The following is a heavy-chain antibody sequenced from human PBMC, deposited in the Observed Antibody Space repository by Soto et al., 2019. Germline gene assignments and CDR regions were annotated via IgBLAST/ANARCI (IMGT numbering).Heavy chain of an antibody. J-gene: IGHJ4*02. Sequence: QVQLQESGPGLVKPSQTLSLTCTVSGGSISSGGYYWSWIRPHPGKGLEWIGYIYYSGSTYYNPSLRSRVTIYVDTSKNQFSLKLSSVNAADTAVYYCARDMCGDCFSFDSWGQGTLVTVSS. D-gene: IGHD2-21*02. CDR1: GGSISSGGYY. V-gene: IGHV4-31*03. CDR3: ARDMCGDCFSFDS. CDR2: IYYSGST.